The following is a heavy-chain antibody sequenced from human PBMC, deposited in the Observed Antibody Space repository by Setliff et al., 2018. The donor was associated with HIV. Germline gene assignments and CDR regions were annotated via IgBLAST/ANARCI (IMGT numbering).Heavy chain of an antibody. CDR2: ISYDGINK. CDR3: ARDGAVATWGDYYYYMDV. V-gene: IGHV3-30*04. D-gene: IGHD5-12*01. Sequence: SGGSLRLSCAASGFTFSTYAMHWVRQAPGKGLEWVAVISYDGINKYYADSVKGRFTISRDNSKNTLYLQMNSLRPEDTAVYYCARDGAVATWGDYYYYMDVWGKGTTVTVSS. CDR1: GFTFSTYA. J-gene: IGHJ6*03.